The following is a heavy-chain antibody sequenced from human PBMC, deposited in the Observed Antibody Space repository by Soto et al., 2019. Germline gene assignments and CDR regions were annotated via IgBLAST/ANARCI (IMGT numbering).Heavy chain of an antibody. V-gene: IGHV4-39*01. CDR1: GGSISSSSYY. D-gene: IGHD6-13*01. CDR3: ARVAAADFDY. CDR2: IYYSGST. J-gene: IGHJ4*02. Sequence: QLQLQESGPGLVKPSETLSLTCTVSGGSISSSSYYWGWLRQPPGKGLEWIGSIYYSGSTYYNPSLKSRVTISVDTYKDQFSLKLSSVTAADTAVYYCARVAAADFDYWVQGTLVTVSS.